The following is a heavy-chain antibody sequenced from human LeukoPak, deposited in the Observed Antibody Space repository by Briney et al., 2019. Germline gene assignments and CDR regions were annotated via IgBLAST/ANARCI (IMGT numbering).Heavy chain of an antibody. V-gene: IGHV3-30-3*01. CDR3: AREKVYSSSWYISYFDY. CDR2: ISYDGSNK. CDR1: GFTFSSYA. Sequence: GGSLRLSCAASGFTFSSYAMHWVRQAPGKGLEWVAVISYDGSNKYYADSVKGRFTISRDNSKNTLCLQMNSLRAEDTAVYYCAREKVYSSSWYISYFDYWGQGTLVTVSS. J-gene: IGHJ4*02. D-gene: IGHD6-13*01.